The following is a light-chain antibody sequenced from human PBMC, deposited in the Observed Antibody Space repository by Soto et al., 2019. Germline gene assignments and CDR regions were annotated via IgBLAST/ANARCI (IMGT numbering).Light chain of an antibody. CDR1: QSVSTN. V-gene: IGKV3-15*01. J-gene: IGKJ4*01. Sequence: EIVMTQSPATLSVSPGERATLSCRASQSVSTNLAWYQQKPGQAPRLLIYGASTRATGFPARFSGSRSGTEFTLTISSLQSEDLAVYYCQRYNNWPLTFGGGTKVEIK. CDR2: GAS. CDR3: QRYNNWPLT.